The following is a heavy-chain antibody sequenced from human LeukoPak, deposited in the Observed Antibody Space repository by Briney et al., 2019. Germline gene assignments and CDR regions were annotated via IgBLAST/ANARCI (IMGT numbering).Heavy chain of an antibody. CDR3: AGVDYYDSSGYYYHDY. V-gene: IGHV4-34*01. Sequence: SETLSLTCAVYGGSFSGYYWSWIRQPPGKGLEWIGEINHSGSTNYNPSPKSRVTISVDTSKNQFSLKLSSVTAADTAVYYCAGVDYYDSSGYYYHDYWGQGTLVTVSS. D-gene: IGHD3-22*01. CDR1: GGSFSGYY. J-gene: IGHJ4*02. CDR2: INHSGST.